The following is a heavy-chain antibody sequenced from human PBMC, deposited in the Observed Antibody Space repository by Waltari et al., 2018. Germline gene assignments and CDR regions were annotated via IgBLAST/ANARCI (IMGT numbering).Heavy chain of an antibody. V-gene: IGHV1-18*01. J-gene: IGHJ4*02. Sequence: QVQLVQSGAEVKKPGASVKVSCKASGYTFTSYGISWVRQAPGQGLEWMGWISAYNGTTNYAQKLQGRVTMTTDTSTRTAYMELRSLRSDDTAVYYCARLEAYDYIWGSYRLHYFDYWGQGTLVTVSS. CDR3: ARLEAYDYIWGSYRLHYFDY. CDR1: GYTFTSYG. CDR2: ISAYNGTT. D-gene: IGHD3-16*02.